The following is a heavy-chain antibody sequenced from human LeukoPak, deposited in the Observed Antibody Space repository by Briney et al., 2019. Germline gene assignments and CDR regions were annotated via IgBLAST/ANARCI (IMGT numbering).Heavy chain of an antibody. V-gene: IGHV4-31*03. CDR3: ARSSGYSYGFDY. CDR1: GGSLSSGGYY. Sequence: SETLSLTCTVSGGSLSSGGYYWSWIRQHPGRGLEWFGYIYYSGSTYYNPSLKSRVTISIDTSKNQFSLKLSSVTAADTAVYYCARSSGYSYGFDYWGQGTLVTVSS. CDR2: IYYSGST. J-gene: IGHJ4*02. D-gene: IGHD5-18*01.